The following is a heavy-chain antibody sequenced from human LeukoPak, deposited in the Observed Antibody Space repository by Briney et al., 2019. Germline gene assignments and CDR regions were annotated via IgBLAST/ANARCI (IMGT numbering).Heavy chain of an antibody. D-gene: IGHD3-22*01. J-gene: IGHJ4*02. CDR1: GFTFRSYG. Sequence: PGGSLRLSCAASGFTFRSYGMHWVRQAPGKGLEWVAFIWYDGSNKYYADSVKGRFTISRDNSKNTLYLQMNSLRAEDTAVYYCAKDPSCYYASSGYDSDYWGQGTVVTVSS. CDR2: IWYDGSNK. V-gene: IGHV3-30*02. CDR3: AKDPSCYYASSGYDSDY.